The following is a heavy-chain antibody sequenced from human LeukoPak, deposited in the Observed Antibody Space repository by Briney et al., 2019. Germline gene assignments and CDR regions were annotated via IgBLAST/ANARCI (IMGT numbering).Heavy chain of an antibody. D-gene: IGHD4-17*01. CDR3: ARDRDYGGRAFQI. Sequence: MSSQTLSLTCTVSGGSISSGGYYWSWIRRHPGKGLEWIGYIYYSGSTYYNPSLKSRLTISLDTSKNRFSLKLSSVTAADTAVYYCARDRDYGGRAFQIWGQGTMVTVS. V-gene: IGHV4-31*03. J-gene: IGHJ3*02. CDR2: IYYSGST. CDR1: GGSISSGGYY.